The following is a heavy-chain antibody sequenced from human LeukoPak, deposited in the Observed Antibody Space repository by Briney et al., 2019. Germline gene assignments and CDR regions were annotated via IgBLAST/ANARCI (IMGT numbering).Heavy chain of an antibody. V-gene: IGHV1-69*13. CDR1: GGTFSSYA. J-gene: IGHJ5*02. CDR3: ARDTIIAAAGVEFDP. CDR2: IIPIFGTA. D-gene: IGHD6-13*01. Sequence: ASVKVSCKASGGTFSSYAISWVRQAPGQGLEWMGGIIPIFGTANYAQKFQGRVTITADESTSTAYMELSRLRSDDTAVYYCARDTIIAAAGVEFDPWGQGTLVTVSS.